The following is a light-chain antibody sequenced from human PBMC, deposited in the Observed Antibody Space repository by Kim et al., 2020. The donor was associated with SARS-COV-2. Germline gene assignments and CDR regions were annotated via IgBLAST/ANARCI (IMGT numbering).Light chain of an antibody. V-gene: IGLV2-8*01. CDR3: TSYVVSNNLGV. CDR2: GFT. CDR1: SRDIGCYNF. Sequence: QSVTISCTGTSRDIGCYNFVSWYQQHPGTAPKLMIYGFTKLPSGVPDRFSGSKSGNTASLTVSGLQAEDEADYYCTSYVVSNNLGVFGTGTKVTVL. J-gene: IGLJ1*01.